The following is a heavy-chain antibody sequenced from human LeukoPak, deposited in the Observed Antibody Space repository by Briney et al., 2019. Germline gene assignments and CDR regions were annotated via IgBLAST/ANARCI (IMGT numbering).Heavy chain of an antibody. J-gene: IGHJ4*02. Sequence: SQTLSLTCTVSGGSISSGDYYWSWIRQPPGKGLEWIGYIYYSGSTYYNPSLKSRVTISVDTSKNQFSLKLSSVTAADTAVYYCATVGMTTVTGFVYWGQGTLVTVSS. CDR1: GGSISSGDYY. D-gene: IGHD4-17*01. CDR2: IYYSGST. V-gene: IGHV4-30-4*01. CDR3: ATVGMTTVTGFVY.